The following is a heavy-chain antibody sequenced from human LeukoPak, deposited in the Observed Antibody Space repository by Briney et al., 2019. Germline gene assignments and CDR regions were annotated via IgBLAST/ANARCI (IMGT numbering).Heavy chain of an antibody. J-gene: IGHJ5*02. CDR2: ISSSSTYI. CDR3: ARADYSRPYKWFDP. D-gene: IGHD4-11*01. V-gene: IGHV3-21*01. CDR1: GFIISDYS. Sequence: GGSLRLSCTASGFIISDYSMIRVRQAPGKGLEWVSSISSSSTYIYYADSVKGRFTTSRDNAENSLYLQMNSLRAEDTAVYYCARADYSRPYKWFDPWGQGTLVTVSS.